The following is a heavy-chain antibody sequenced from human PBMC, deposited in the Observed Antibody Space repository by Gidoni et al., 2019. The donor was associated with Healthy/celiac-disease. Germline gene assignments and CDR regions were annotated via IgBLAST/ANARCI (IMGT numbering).Heavy chain of an antibody. V-gene: IGHV4-59*01. Sequence: QVQLQESGPGLVKPSETLSLTCTVSGGSISSYYWSWIRQPPGKGLEWIGYIYYSGSTTYNPSLKSRVTISVDTSKNQFSLKLSSVTAADTAVYYCARIYDSSGYPDWFDPWGQGTLVTVSS. CDR3: ARIYDSSGYPDWFDP. J-gene: IGHJ5*02. CDR1: GGSISSYY. CDR2: IYYSGST. D-gene: IGHD3-22*01.